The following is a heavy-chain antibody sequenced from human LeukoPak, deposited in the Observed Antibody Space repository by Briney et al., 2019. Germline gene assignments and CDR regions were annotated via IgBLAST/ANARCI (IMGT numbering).Heavy chain of an antibody. CDR1: GYTFTGYY. CDR3: ARETVTTRNFDY. Sequence: ASVTVSCKASGYTFTGYYMHWVRQAPGQGLEWMGWINPNSGGTNYAQKFQGRVTMTRDTSISTAYMELSRLRSDDTAVYYCARETVTTRNFDYWGQGTLVTVSS. V-gene: IGHV1-2*02. CDR2: INPNSGGT. J-gene: IGHJ4*02. D-gene: IGHD4-17*01.